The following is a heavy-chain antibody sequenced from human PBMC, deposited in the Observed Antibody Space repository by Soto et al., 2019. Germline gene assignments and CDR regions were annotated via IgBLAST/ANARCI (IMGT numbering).Heavy chain of an antibody. CDR2: ISSSSSTI. CDR1: GFTFSSYS. D-gene: IGHD3-22*01. V-gene: IGHV3-48*02. Sequence: PGGSLRLSCAASGFTFSSYSMNWVRQAPGKGLEWVSYISSSSSTIYYADSVKGRFTISRDNAKNSLYLQMNSLRDEDTAVYYCARDLSAMIVAPGAFDIWGQGTMVTVSS. CDR3: ARDLSAMIVAPGAFDI. J-gene: IGHJ3*02.